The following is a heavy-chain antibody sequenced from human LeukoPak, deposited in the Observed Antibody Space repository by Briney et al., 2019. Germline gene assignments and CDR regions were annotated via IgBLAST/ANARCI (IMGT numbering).Heavy chain of an antibody. CDR1: GGSFSGYY. D-gene: IGHD3-10*01. J-gene: IGHJ6*02. CDR2: INHSGST. CDR3: ARVKWFGSYYYYGMDV. Sequence: SETLSLTCAVYGGSFSGYYWSWIRQPPGKGLEWIGEINHSGSTNYNPSLKSRVTISVDTSKNQFSLKLSSVTAADTAVYYCARVKWFGSYYYYGMDVWGQGTTVTVSS. V-gene: IGHV4-34*01.